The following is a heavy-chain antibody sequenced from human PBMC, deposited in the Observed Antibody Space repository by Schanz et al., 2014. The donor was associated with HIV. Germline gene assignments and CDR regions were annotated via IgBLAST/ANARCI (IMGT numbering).Heavy chain of an antibody. Sequence: EVRLLESGGGLVQPGGSLRLSCAAFGFTFSSDAMSWVRQAPGKGLEWVSGISISGETTFYADSVKGRFTISRDNSKNTVYLQMNTLRAEDTAVYYCANEEVPNDYWGQGTLVTVSS. CDR3: ANEEVPNDY. CDR2: ISISGETT. J-gene: IGHJ4*02. CDR1: GFTFSSDA. V-gene: IGHV3-23*01.